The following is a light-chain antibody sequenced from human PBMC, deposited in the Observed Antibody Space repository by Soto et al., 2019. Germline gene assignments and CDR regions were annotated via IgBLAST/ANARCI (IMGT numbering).Light chain of an antibody. CDR1: LDINRW. J-gene: IGKJ5*01. V-gene: IGKV1-12*01. CDR3: QQPYSYPLT. CDR2: GAF. Sequence: DIQLTPSPSSVSVSVGDRVTITCRASLDINRWLAWYQVRPGQPPKLVIVGAFVFHSGAPSRFSGSGYGTDFALTIDSLQPEDFATYYCQQPYSYPLTFGQGTRLE.